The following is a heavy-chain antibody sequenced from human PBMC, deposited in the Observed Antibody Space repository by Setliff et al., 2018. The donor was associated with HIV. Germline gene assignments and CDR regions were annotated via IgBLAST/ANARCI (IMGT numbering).Heavy chain of an antibody. CDR3: VKARVDGDYYYYYYMDV. V-gene: IGHV3-64D*09. CDR2: ISSNGGPT. Sequence: GGSLRLSCSASGFTFSSYAMHWVHQAPGKGLEYVSSISSNGGPTYYTGSVKGRFTISRDNSKNTLYLQMSSLRAEDTAVYYCVKARVDGDYYYYYYMDVWGKGTTVTVSS. J-gene: IGHJ6*03. D-gene: IGHD4-17*01. CDR1: GFTFSSYA.